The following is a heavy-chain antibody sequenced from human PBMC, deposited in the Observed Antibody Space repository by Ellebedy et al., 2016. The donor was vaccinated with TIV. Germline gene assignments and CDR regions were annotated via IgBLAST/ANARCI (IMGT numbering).Heavy chain of an antibody. CDR1: GFTFDDYA. V-gene: IGHV3-9*01. Sequence: SLKISCAASGFTFDDYAMHWVRQAPGKGLEWVSGISWNSGDTGYADSVRGRFTITRDNAKNSLYLQMSRLRPEDTAFYYCTKGDDASGYYSAPDYWGQGTLATVSS. J-gene: IGHJ4*02. CDR3: TKGDDASGYYSAPDY. CDR2: ISWNSGDT. D-gene: IGHD3-22*01.